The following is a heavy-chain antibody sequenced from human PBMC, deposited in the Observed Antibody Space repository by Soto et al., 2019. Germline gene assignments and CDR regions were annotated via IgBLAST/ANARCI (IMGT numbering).Heavy chain of an antibody. CDR1: RETVIIYA. Sequence: SAEVSSAACRETVIIYAVGGLRKAPGQGLEWMGGIIPIFGTANYAQKFQGRVTITADESTSTAYMELSSLRSEDTAVYYCARGLGGYSSSWYLSWGQGTVVTVSS. CDR3: ARGLGGYSSSWYLS. CDR2: IIPIFGTA. J-gene: IGHJ5*02. V-gene: IGHV1-69*01. D-gene: IGHD6-13*01.